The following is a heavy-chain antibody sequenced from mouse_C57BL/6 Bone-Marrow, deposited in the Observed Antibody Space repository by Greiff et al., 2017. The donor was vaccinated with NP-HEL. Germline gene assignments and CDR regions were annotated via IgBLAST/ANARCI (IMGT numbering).Heavy chain of an antibody. D-gene: IGHD1-1*01. J-gene: IGHJ3*01. CDR2: INPGSGGT. CDR3: ARLRYGSLFAY. Sequence: QVQLKESGAELVRPGTSVKVSCKASGYAFTNYLIEWVKQRPGQGLEWIGVINPGSGGTNYNEKFKGKATLTADKSSSTAYMQLSSLTSEDSAVYFCARLRYGSLFAYWGQGTLVTVSA. V-gene: IGHV1-54*01. CDR1: GYAFTNYL.